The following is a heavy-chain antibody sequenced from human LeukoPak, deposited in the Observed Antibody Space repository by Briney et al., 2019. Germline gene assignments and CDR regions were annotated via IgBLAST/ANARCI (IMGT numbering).Heavy chain of an antibody. CDR2: MYYSGST. D-gene: IGHD4-17*01. V-gene: IGHV4-59*01. CDR1: GGSISSYY. Sequence: KPSETLSLTCTVSGGSISSYYWSWIRQPPGKGLEWIGYMYYSGSTNYNPSLKSRVTISVDTSKNQFSLKLSSVTAADTAVYYCAGGMTTVTRFDYWGQGTLVTVSS. CDR3: AGGMTTVTRFDY. J-gene: IGHJ4*02.